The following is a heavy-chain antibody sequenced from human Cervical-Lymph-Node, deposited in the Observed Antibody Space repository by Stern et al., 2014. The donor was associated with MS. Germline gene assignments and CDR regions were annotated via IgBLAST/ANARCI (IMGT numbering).Heavy chain of an antibody. Sequence: QVQLVQSGAEVKKPGASVKVSCKASGYTFTSYAMHWVRQAPGQRLEGIGWIKAGNGNTKYSQKFQGRVTITRDTSASTAYMELSSLRSEDTAVYYCASTYSGSYGRMYGMDVWGQGTTVTVSS. CDR2: IKAGNGNT. CDR3: ASTYSGSYGRMYGMDV. CDR1: GYTFTSYA. D-gene: IGHD1-26*01. J-gene: IGHJ6*02. V-gene: IGHV1-3*01.